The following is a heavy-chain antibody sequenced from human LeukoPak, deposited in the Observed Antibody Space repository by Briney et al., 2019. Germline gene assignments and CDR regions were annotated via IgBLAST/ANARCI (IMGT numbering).Heavy chain of an antibody. D-gene: IGHD4-17*01. CDR3: ARATYGSNYYFDY. CDR1: GASISSDY. Sequence: SETLSLTCTVPGASISSDYWSWIRRPPGKGLEWIGYISYSGNTKYNPSLKSRVTVSLDRSKNQLSLELSSVTAADTAVYYCARATYGSNYYFDYWGQGSLVTVSS. J-gene: IGHJ4*02. CDR2: ISYSGNT. V-gene: IGHV4-59*01.